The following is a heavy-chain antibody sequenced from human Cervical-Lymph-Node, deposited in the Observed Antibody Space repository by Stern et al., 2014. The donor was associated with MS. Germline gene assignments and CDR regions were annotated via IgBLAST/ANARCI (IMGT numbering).Heavy chain of an antibody. CDR2: IYSSGTT. V-gene: IGHV4-61*02. CDR3: ATQGRALAPD. Sequence: QVQLQESGPGLVKPSQTLSLTCTVSGDSISSGNYYWSWIRQPAGKGLEWIGRIYSSGTTYYNPSLRSRVTISIDTSTNHFSLKLSSVTATDTAVYYCATQGRALAPDWGQGTLVTVSS. CDR1: GDSISSGNYY. J-gene: IGHJ4*02.